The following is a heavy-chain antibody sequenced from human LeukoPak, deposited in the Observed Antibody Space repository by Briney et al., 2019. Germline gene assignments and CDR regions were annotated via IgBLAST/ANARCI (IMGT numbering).Heavy chain of an antibody. D-gene: IGHD1-1*01. Sequence: GGSLRLSCAASGFTFSSYSMNWVRQAPGKGLEWVSSISSSSSYIYYADSVKGRFTISRDNAKNSLYLQMNSLRAEDTAVYYCARDGPRTTGTTRAFDIWGQGTMVTVSS. J-gene: IGHJ3*02. CDR3: ARDGPRTTGTTRAFDI. CDR1: GFTFSSYS. V-gene: IGHV3-21*01. CDR2: ISSSSSYI.